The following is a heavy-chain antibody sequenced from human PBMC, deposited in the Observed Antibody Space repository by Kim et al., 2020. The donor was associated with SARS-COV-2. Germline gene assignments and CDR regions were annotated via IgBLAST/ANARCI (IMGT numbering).Heavy chain of an antibody. Sequence: GGSLRLSCAASGFTFSSYGMHWVRQAPGKGLEWVAVIWYDGSNKYYVDSVKGRFTISRDNSQNTLYLQMNSLRAEDTAVYYCARDLGLTGVSYWVDSCGRGSLLTVSS. J-gene: IGHJ5*01. CDR3: ARDLGLTGVSYWVDS. D-gene: IGHD3-16*01. CDR2: IWYDGSNK. V-gene: IGHV3-33*01. CDR1: GFTFSSYG.